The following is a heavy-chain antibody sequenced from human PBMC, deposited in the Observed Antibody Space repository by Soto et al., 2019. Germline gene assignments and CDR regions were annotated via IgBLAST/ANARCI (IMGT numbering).Heavy chain of an antibody. D-gene: IGHD3-10*01. V-gene: IGHV3-23*01. CDR1: GFTFSSYA. CDR3: AKDAPRITMVRGVISYFDY. Sequence: EVQLLESGGGLVQPGGSLRLSCAASGFTFSSYAMSWVRQAPGKGLEWVSAISGSGGSTYYADSVKGRFTISRDNSKNTLYLQMNSLRAEDTAVYYCAKDAPRITMVRGVISYFDYWGQGTLVTVSS. J-gene: IGHJ4*02. CDR2: ISGSGGST.